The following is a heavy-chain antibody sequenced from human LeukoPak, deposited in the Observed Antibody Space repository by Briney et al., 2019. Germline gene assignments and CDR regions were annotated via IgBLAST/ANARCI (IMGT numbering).Heavy chain of an antibody. CDR3: ARGGGLDV. Sequence: GGSLRLSCAASGFTFSSYAMHWVRQAPGKGLEWVAVISYDGSNKYYADSVKGRFTISRDNSKNTLYLQMNSLRAEDTAVYFCARGGGLDVWGQGATVTVSS. J-gene: IGHJ6*02. CDR1: GFTFSSYA. CDR2: ISYDGSNK. V-gene: IGHV3-30-3*01. D-gene: IGHD3-16*01.